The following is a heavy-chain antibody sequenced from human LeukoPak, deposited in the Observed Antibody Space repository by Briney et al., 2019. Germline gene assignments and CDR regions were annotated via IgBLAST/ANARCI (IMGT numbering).Heavy chain of an antibody. D-gene: IGHD3-3*01. V-gene: IGHV1-69*05. Sequence: SVKVSCKASGYTFTMYYIHWVRQAPGQGLEWMGGIIPIFGTANYAQKFQGRVTITTDESTSTAYMELSSLRSEDTAVYYCARDHLDFWSGYYQAYWGQGTLVTVSS. CDR1: GYTFTMYY. CDR2: IIPIFGTA. CDR3: ARDHLDFWSGYYQAY. J-gene: IGHJ4*02.